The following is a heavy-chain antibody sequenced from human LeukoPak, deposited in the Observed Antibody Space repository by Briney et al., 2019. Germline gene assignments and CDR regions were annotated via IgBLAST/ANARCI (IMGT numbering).Heavy chain of an antibody. J-gene: IGHJ5*02. CDR3: ARDPLERMEGNDWFDP. V-gene: IGHV3-7*01. D-gene: IGHD4-23*01. CDR2: IKQDGSEK. Sequence: GGSLRHPCSASGFTFSSYWMSWVRQAPGKGLEWVSNIKQDGSEKYYVDSVKGRFTISRDNAKNSQYLQMNSLRAEDTAVYYCARDPLERMEGNDWFDPWGQGTLVTVSS. CDR1: GFTFSSYW.